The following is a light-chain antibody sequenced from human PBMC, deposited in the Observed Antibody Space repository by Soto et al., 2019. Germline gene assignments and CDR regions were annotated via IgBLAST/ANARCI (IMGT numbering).Light chain of an antibody. CDR1: QSVDVW. Sequence: DIQMTQSPSTLSASVGDRVTITCRASQSVDVWLAWFQQKPGKAPKVLIHKASSLESGVPSRFSGSGSGTEFTLTITSLQRDDFATYYCQHYSASSPWTFGQGTKVEIK. CDR2: KAS. J-gene: IGKJ1*01. V-gene: IGKV1-5*03. CDR3: QHYSASSPWT.